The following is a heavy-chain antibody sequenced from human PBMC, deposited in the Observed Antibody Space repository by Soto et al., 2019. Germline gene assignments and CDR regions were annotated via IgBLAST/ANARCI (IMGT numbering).Heavy chain of an antibody. J-gene: IGHJ1*01. CDR3: ARDPVPNEMADTT. D-gene: IGHD6-19*01. Sequence: EVQLVESGGGLIQPGGSLRLSCAASGFTVSSNYMSWVRQAPGKGLEWVSVIYSGGSTYYADSVKGRFTISRDNSKNTLYLQMNSLRAEDTAVYYCARDPVPNEMADTTWCQGTLVTVSS. CDR1: GFTVSSNY. CDR2: IYSGGST. V-gene: IGHV3-53*01.